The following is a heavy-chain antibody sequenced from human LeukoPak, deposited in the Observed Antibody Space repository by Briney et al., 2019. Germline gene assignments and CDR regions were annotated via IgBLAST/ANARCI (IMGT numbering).Heavy chain of an antibody. CDR3: AREGAVAGGMDY. D-gene: IGHD6-19*01. V-gene: IGHV3-30*04. Sequence: GGSLRLSCAASGFSFSTYSMHWVRQAPGKGLEWVAVILYDGSNEYYADSEKGRSTISRDNFRNILYLQINSLRTEDTAVYYCAREGAVAGGMDYWGQGTLVTVSS. CDR2: ILYDGSNE. CDR1: GFSFSTYS. J-gene: IGHJ4*02.